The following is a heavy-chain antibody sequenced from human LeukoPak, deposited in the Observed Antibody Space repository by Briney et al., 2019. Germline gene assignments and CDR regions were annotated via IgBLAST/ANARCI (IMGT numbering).Heavy chain of an antibody. Sequence: SETLSLTCAVYGGSFSGYYWSWIRQPPGKWLEWIGEITHSGSTNYNPSLKSRVTISVDTSKNQFSLKLSSVTAADTAVYYCARGKFRFRGTCFDYWGQGTLVTVSS. CDR2: ITHSGST. J-gene: IGHJ4*02. D-gene: IGHD3-3*01. CDR1: GGSFSGYY. V-gene: IGHV4-34*01. CDR3: ARGKFRFRGTCFDY.